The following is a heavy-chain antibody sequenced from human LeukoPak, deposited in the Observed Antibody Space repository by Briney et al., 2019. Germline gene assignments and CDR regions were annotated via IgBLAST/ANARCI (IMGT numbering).Heavy chain of an antibody. CDR2: INSDEGRT. J-gene: IGHJ4*01. CDR1: GFTFNTPW. D-gene: IGHD5-24*01. Sequence: GGSLRLSRAVSGFTFNTPWMHWLPQAPGKGRVWVSQINSDEGRTRYTDSVKGRLTNSRYNAKNTVELQMNRLRTDDTAMYYCARGRNGFFDYWGHGTLVTVSS. V-gene: IGHV3-74*01. CDR3: ARGRNGFFDY.